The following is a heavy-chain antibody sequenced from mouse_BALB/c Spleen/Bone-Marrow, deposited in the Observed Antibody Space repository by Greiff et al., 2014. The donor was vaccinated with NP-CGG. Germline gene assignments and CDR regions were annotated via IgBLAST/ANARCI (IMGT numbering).Heavy chain of an antibody. Sequence: EVMLVESGGGLVKPGGSLKLSCAASGFTFSSFAVSWVRQTPEKRLEWVATISSGGSYTYYPDSVKGRFTISRDNAKNTLYLQMSSLRSEDTAMYYCARHSGSTSYYYTMDYWGQGTSVTVSS. CDR1: GFTFSSFA. CDR2: ISSGGSYT. V-gene: IGHV5-9-1*01. J-gene: IGHJ4*01. D-gene: IGHD1-1*01. CDR3: ARHSGSTSYYYTMDY.